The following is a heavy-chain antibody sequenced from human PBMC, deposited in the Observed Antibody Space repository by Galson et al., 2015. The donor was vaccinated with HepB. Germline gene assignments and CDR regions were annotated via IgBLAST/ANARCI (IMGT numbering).Heavy chain of an antibody. CDR3: ARDILIAWELLRSGCYYYGMDV. CDR1: GFTFSSYD. Sequence: SLRLSCAASGFTFSSYDMNWVRQAPGKGLEWVSYISSGGSTIYYAASVKGRFTISRDNAKDSLYLQMNSLRAEDTAVYYCARDILIAWELLRSGCYYYGMDVWGQGTPVTVSS. CDR2: ISSGGSTI. V-gene: IGHV3-48*03. J-gene: IGHJ6*02. D-gene: IGHD1-26*01.